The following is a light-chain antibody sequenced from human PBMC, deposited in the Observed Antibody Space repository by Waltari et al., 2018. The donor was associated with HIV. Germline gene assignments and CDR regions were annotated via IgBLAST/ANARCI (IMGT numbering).Light chain of an antibody. Sequence: DIVMTQSPDSLAASLGERVTIHCQSSRSVLYSSNNKNYLAWYQQKPGQPPKLLIYWASARESGVPDRFSGSVSGTDFTLTNSSLQAEDVAVYYCQQYYSTPFTFGPGTKVDIK. CDR3: QQYYSTPFT. V-gene: IGKV4-1*01. CDR1: RSVLYSSNNKNY. CDR2: WAS. J-gene: IGKJ3*01.